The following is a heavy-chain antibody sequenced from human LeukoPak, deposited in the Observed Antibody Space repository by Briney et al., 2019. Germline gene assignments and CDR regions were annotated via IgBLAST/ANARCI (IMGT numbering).Heavy chain of an antibody. V-gene: IGHV4-39*01. CDR2: VYYSGST. CDR1: GGSISSTNYS. D-gene: IGHD2-15*01. Sequence: PLETLSLTCTVPGGSISSTNYSGGWIRQPPGKGLEWIGGVYYSGSTYYNPSLMSRVTISVDTSNNQFSLKLSSVTAADTAVYYCARLVGTGYCSGGSCYTIPSWFDPWGQGTLVTVSS. CDR3: ARLVGTGYCSGGSCYTIPSWFDP. J-gene: IGHJ5*02.